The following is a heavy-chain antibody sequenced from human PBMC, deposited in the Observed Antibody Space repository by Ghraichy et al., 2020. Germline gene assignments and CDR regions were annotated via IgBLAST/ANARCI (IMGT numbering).Heavy chain of an antibody. J-gene: IGHJ4*02. CDR1: GYTFTSYG. Sequence: ASVKVSCKASGYTFTSYGISWVRQAPGQGLEWMGWISAYNGNTNYAQKLQGRVTMTTDTSTSTAYMELRSLRSDDTAVYYCARDLPGPQWLVQDNEIDYWGQGTLVTVSS. D-gene: IGHD6-19*01. CDR3: ARDLPGPQWLVQDNEIDY. V-gene: IGHV1-18*04. CDR2: ISAYNGNT.